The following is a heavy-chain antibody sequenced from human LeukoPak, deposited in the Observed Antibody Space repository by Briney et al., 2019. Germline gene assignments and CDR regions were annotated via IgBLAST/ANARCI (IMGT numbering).Heavy chain of an antibody. J-gene: IGHJ1*01. D-gene: IGHD3-22*01. V-gene: IGHV3-23*01. CDR2: ITGSGGST. CDR1: GFTFSSFA. CDR3: AKDYYDSSGFVVQH. Sequence: GGSLRLSCAASGFTFSSFAMSWVRQAPGKGLEWVSGITGSGGSTYYADSVRGRFTISRDNSKDTLYLQMNSLRAEDTAVYYCAKDYYDSSGFVVQHWGQGTLVTVSS.